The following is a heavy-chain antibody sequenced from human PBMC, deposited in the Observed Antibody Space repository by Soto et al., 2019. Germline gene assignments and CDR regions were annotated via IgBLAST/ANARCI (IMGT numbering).Heavy chain of an antibody. CDR1: GFTFSSYD. V-gene: IGHV3-33*03. J-gene: IGHJ5*02. Sequence: GGSLRLSCAASGFTFSSYDMHWVRQAPGKGLEWVADVWHDGSKEYYSDSLQGRFTISRDKSNTPFYLQRRRGRAEDRAFYFCANPRHPRGTGGATSPPAPWGQGTQVPVSS. CDR2: VWHDGSKE. D-gene: IGHD1-26*01. CDR3: ANPRHPRGTGGATSPPAP.